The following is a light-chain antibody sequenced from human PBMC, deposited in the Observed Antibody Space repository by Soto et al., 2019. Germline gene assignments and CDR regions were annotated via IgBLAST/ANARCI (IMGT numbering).Light chain of an antibody. CDR1: QSLLHTDAYNY. CDR3: MQALQTPLS. J-gene: IGKJ4*01. Sequence: DIVMTQSPLSLPVNPGEPASISCRSSQSLLHTDAYNYLDWYLQKPGQSPQLLIYLGSNRASGVPDRFSGSGSGTDFTLKISRVEAEDVGIYYCMQALQTPLSFGGGTKVEIK. CDR2: LGS. V-gene: IGKV2-28*01.